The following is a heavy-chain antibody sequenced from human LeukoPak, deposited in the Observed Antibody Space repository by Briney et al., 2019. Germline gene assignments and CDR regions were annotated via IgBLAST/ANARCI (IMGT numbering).Heavy chain of an antibody. CDR2: FRGDGGST. Sequence: GGSRRLYCAASGFTVAVYAMHWGRQAPGKGLDWVSLFRGDGGSTYYADSVKGRLTISRDNSKNSLYLQMNSLRTEDTALYYCAKDITMVRGVIAPFGYWGQGTLVTVSS. CDR3: AKDITMVRGVIAPFGY. D-gene: IGHD3-10*01. J-gene: IGHJ4*02. CDR1: GFTVAVYA. V-gene: IGHV3-43*02.